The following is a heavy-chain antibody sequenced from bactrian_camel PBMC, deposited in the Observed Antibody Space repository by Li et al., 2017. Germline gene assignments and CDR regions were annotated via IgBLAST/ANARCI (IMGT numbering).Heavy chain of an antibody. Sequence: VQLVESGGGLVQPGGSLRLSCAASGFTFSNTEMSWVRQAPGKGLEWVSGISESGGQTSYADSVKGRFTISRDNAKNTLYLQLNSLKTEDTAMYYCAAQAERSGLCLPYKYWGQGTQVTVST. CDR3: AAQAERSGLCLPYKY. V-gene: IGHV3S40*01. D-gene: IGHD1*01. J-gene: IGHJ4*01. CDR2: ISESGGQT. CDR1: GFTFSNTE.